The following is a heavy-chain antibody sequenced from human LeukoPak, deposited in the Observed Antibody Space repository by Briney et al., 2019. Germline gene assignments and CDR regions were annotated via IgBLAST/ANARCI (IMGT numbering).Heavy chain of an antibody. D-gene: IGHD1-1*01. J-gene: IGHJ4*02. CDR3: AKGNWRYFDY. V-gene: IGHV3-23*01. CDR1: GFTFSSYA. Sequence: PGGSLRLSCAASGFTFSSYAMSWVRQAPGKGQEWVSAISGSGGSTYYADSVKGRFTISRDNSKNTLYLQMNSLGADDTAVYYCAKGNWRYFDYWGQGTLVTVSS. CDR2: ISGSGGST.